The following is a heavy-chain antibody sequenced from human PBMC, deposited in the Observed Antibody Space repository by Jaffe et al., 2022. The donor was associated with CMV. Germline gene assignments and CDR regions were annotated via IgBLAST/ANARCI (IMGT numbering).Heavy chain of an antibody. CDR1: GFTFSSYE. CDR3: ARDSGDLFFDY. CDR2: ISSSGSTI. V-gene: IGHV3-48*03. J-gene: IGHJ4*02. Sequence: EVQLVESGGGLVQPGGSLRLSCAASGFTFSSYEMNWVRQAPGKGLEWVSYISSSGSTIYYADSVKGRFTISRDNAKNSLYLQMNSLRAEDTAVYYCARDSGDLFFDYWGQGTLVTVSS. D-gene: IGHD4-17*01.